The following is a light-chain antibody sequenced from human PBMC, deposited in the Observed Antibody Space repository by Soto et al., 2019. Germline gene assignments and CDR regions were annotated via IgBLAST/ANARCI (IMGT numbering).Light chain of an antibody. V-gene: IGKV1-5*01. CDR3: QQYNSYSPT. J-gene: IGKJ1*01. CDR1: QSISYW. CDR2: DAS. Sequence: DIQMTQSPSTLSASVGDRVTITCRASQSISYWLAWYQQKPGKAPKLLIYDASGLESGVPSRFSGSGSGTEFTLTISSLQPDDFATYYCQQYNSYSPTFGQGNKVESK.